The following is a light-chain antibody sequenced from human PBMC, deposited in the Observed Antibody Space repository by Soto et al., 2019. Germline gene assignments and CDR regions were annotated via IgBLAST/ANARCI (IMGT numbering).Light chain of an antibody. Sequence: EIVLTQSPATLSLSPGGRATLSCRASQSVSSYLAWYQQKPGQAPRLLVYDASNRATGIPVRFSGSGSGTDFTLTISSLEPEDFAVYYCQERSDWYAFGQGTKLELK. CDR1: QSVSSY. J-gene: IGKJ2*01. V-gene: IGKV3-11*01. CDR2: DAS. CDR3: QERSDWYA.